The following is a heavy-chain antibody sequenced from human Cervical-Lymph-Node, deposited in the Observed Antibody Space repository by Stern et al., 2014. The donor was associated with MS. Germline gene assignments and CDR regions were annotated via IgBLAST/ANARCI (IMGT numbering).Heavy chain of an antibody. Sequence: EVQLVESGGGLVQPGGSLRLSCAASGFTFDSYSMHWVRQVPGKGLVWVSRINTDGSSPRYADSVKGRLTISRDNAKNMLYLEMNSLRAEDTAVYYCSGSNWYFFDYWGQGTLVTVSS. J-gene: IGHJ4*02. D-gene: IGHD6-13*01. CDR1: GFTFDSYS. CDR2: INTDGSSP. V-gene: IGHV3-74*01. CDR3: SGSNWYFFDY.